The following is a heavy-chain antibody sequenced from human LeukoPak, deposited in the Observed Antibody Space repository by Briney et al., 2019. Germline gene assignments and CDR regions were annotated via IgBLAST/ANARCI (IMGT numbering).Heavy chain of an antibody. J-gene: IGHJ4*02. V-gene: IGHV1-46*01. Sequence: GASVKVSCKASGYTLTSYYMHWVRQAPGQGLEWMGIINPSGGSTTYAQKFQGRVTMTRDTSTSTVYMELSSLRSEDTAVYYCARSSSGSYLDYWGQGTLVTVSS. D-gene: IGHD1-26*01. CDR3: ARSSSGSYLDY. CDR1: GYTLTSYY. CDR2: INPSGGST.